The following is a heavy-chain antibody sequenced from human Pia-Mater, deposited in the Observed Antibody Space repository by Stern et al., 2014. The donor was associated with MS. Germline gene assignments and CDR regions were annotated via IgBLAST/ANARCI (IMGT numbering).Heavy chain of an antibody. CDR2: SSTYNGDT. J-gene: IGHJ4*02. CDR1: GYTFTSYG. D-gene: IGHD6-13*01. CDR3: ARDLGPRWQQFHCFDY. V-gene: IGHV1-18*04. Sequence: VQLVESGAEVKKPGTSVTVSCQASGYTFTSYGLNWVRQAPGQGLEWMGWSSTYNGDTNYAHSCQGRVTFRNHTTTSKAYMELRNLRSDDTALYYCARDLGPRWQQFHCFDYWGQGTLVSVSS.